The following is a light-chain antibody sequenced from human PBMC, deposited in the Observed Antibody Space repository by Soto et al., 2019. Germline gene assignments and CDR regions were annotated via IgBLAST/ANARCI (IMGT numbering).Light chain of an antibody. CDR3: QQRSKWPPEVT. V-gene: IGKV3-11*01. CDR2: DAS. J-gene: IGKJ5*01. Sequence: DILITQSPATLSFSPGERATLSFRAIQSVSSYLAWYQQKPGQAPRLLIYDASNRATGISARFSGSGSGTDFTLTISSLEPEDFAVYYCQQRSKWPPEVTFGQGTRLEIK. CDR1: QSVSSY.